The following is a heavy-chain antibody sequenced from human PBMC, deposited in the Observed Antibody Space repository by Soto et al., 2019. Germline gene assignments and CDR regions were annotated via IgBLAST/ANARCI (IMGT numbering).Heavy chain of an antibody. V-gene: IGHV4-59*12. CDR2: IYYSGST. J-gene: IGHJ6*02. CDR1: GGSISSYY. Sequence: SETLSLTCTVSGGSISSYYWSWIRQPPGKGLEWIGYIYYSGSTNYNPSLKSRVTISVDTSKNQFSLKLSSVTAADTAVYYCARKDNYYYYYGMDVWGQGTTVTVSS. CDR3: ARKDNYYYYYGMDV.